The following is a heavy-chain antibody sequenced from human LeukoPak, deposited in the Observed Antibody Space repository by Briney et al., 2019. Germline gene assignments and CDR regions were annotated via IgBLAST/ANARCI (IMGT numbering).Heavy chain of an antibody. CDR2: ISSSSSYI. D-gene: IGHD3-10*01. CDR3: ARGPSGTWFGELLGWFDP. CDR1: GFXFSSYS. J-gene: IGHJ5*02. V-gene: IGHV3-21*01. Sequence: GGSLRLSCAASGFXFSSYSINWVRQAPGKGLEWVSSISSSSSYIYYADSVKGRFTISRDNAKNSLYLQMNSLRAEDTAVYYCARGPSGTWFGELLGWFDPWGQGTLVTVSS.